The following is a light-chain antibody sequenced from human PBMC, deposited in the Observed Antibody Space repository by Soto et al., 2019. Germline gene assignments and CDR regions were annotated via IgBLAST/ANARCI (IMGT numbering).Light chain of an antibody. J-gene: IGKJ1*01. Sequence: NQLTHSPSTLPALIGDRVTITSLPSPSISNWLAWYQQKPGTAPKVLIYHASNLQSGVPSRFSGSGSGTEFTLTISSLQPDDFATYYCQQYNSYSLGQGTKVDIK. V-gene: IGKV1-5*01. CDR2: HAS. CDR1: PSISNW. CDR3: QQYNSYS.